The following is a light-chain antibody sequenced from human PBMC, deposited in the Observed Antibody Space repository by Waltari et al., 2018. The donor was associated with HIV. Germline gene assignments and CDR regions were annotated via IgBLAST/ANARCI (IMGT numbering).Light chain of an antibody. CDR3: SSPTTMESVTFGGGTHAVA. V-gene: IGLV2-14*01. CDR2: ALN. J-gene: IGLJ2*01. Sequence: HSALTQPASVSGSPGQSITISCTASTRDIGNFVSWYQHNPGKAPQLILYALNRRPSGTAYRFSGSKSGATASLTISGLQIDDEADYYCSSPTTMESVTFGGGTHAVAFGGGTHLTV. CDR1: TRDIGNF.